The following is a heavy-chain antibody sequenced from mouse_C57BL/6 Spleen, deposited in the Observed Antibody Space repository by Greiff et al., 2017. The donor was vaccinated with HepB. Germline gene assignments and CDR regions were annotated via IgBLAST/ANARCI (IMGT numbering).Heavy chain of an antibody. J-gene: IGHJ4*01. D-gene: IGHD2-4*01. V-gene: IGHV1-69*01. CDR3: ARKIYYDYYYAMDY. CDR1: GYTFTSYW. CDR2: IDPSDSYT. Sequence: QVQLQQPGAELVMPGASVKLSCKASGYTFTSYWMHWVKQRPGQGLEWIGEIDPSDSYTNYNQKFKGKSTLTVDKSSSTAYMQLSSLTSEDSAVYYCARKIYYDYYYAMDYWGQGTSVTVSS.